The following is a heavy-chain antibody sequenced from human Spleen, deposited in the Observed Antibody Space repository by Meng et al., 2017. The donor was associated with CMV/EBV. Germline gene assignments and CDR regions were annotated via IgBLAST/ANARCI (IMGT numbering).Heavy chain of an antibody. Sequence: VSGFNFRDYSMNWVRQAPGKGLEWVSSISPASTNTYYSDSVRGRFIISRDNAKNSLYLQMNSLRAEDTAVYYCANGVPAASIYGFDPWGQGTLVTVSS. J-gene: IGHJ5*02. CDR3: ANGVPAASIYGFDP. CDR1: GFNFRDYS. CDR2: ISPASTNT. V-gene: IGHV3-21*01. D-gene: IGHD2-2*01.